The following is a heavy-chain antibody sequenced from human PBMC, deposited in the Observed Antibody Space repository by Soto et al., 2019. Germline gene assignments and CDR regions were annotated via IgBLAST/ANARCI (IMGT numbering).Heavy chain of an antibody. J-gene: IGHJ5*02. CDR1: GGTFSSYA. D-gene: IGHD3-10*01. V-gene: IGHV1-69*13. Sequence: WASVKVSCKASGGTFSSYAISWVRQAPGQGLEWMGGIIPIFGTANYAQKFQGRVTITADESTSTAYMELSSLRSEDTAVYYCARGVMDYGSGSYRFDPWGQGTLVTVSS. CDR2: IIPIFGTA. CDR3: ARGVMDYGSGSYRFDP.